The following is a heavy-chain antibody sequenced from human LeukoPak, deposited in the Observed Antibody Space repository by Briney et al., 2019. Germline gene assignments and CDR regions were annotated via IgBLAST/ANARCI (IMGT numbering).Heavy chain of an antibody. CDR2: ISGSTGNT. CDR3: AKGGSTSSPDY. D-gene: IGHD6-6*01. CDR1: GFFLNNFF. V-gene: IGHV3-23*01. J-gene: IGHJ4*02. Sequence: QPGGSLSLSWAASGFFLNNFFMSWVRQPPGKGLGWVSSISGSTGNTYYADSVKGRFTISRDTSKNTLYLQMNSLRVEDTAVYYCAKGGSTSSPDYWGQGALVTVSS.